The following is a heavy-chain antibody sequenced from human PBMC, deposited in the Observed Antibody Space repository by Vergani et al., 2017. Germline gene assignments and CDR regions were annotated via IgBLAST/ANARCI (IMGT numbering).Heavy chain of an antibody. J-gene: IGHJ6*02. D-gene: IGHD5-18*01. CDR2: VDPEDGET. CDR1: GYTFTDYY. CDR3: ATAMVTSYYYGMDV. V-gene: IGHV1-69-2*01. Sequence: VQLVQSGSELKKPGASVKVSCKASGYTFTDYYMHWVQQAPGKGLEWMGLVDPEDGETIYAEKFQGRVTITADTSTDTAYMELSSLRSEDTAVYYCATAMVTSYYYGMDVWGQGTTVTVSS.